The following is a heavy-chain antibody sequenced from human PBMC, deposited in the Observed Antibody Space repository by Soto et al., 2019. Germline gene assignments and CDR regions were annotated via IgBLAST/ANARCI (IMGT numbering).Heavy chain of an antibody. V-gene: IGHV1-18*01. J-gene: IGHJ6*02. CDR3: ASFLINYYYYGMDV. D-gene: IGHD3-3*01. CDR1: GYTFTSYG. CDR2: ISAYNGNT. Sequence: ASVKVSCKASGYTFTSYGISWVRQAPGQGLEWMGWISAYNGNTNYAQKLQGRVTMTTDTSTSTAYMELRSLRSDGTAVYYCASFLINYYYYGMDVWGQGTTVTVSS.